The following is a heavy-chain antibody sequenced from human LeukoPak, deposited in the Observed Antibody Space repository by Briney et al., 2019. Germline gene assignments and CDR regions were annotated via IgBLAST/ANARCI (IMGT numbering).Heavy chain of an antibody. CDR3: ARHCIGGTCYDS. J-gene: IGHJ5*01. Sequence: TPSEALSLTCTVSGVSISDFYWSWIRQPPGEGLEWIGYIYHTGHSNYNPSLKSRVTMSVDTSKNHLSLNLTTVTAADSAVYYCARHCIGGTCYDSWGQGILVTVSS. D-gene: IGHD2-15*01. CDR2: IYHTGHS. V-gene: IGHV4-59*08. CDR1: GVSISDFY.